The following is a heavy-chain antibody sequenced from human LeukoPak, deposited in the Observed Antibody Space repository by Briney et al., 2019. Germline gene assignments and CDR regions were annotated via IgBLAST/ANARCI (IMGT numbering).Heavy chain of an antibody. J-gene: IGHJ4*02. D-gene: IGHD1-26*01. CDR2: ISSSSSSI. V-gene: IGHV3-48*04. Sequence: GGSLRLSCAASGFTFSTYGMNWVRQAPGKGLEWISYISSSSSSINYADSVKGRFTSSRDNAKNSLYLQMNSLRAEDTAVYYCAKSRIGSSGQADHWGQGTLVTVSS. CDR1: GFTFSTYG. CDR3: AKSRIGSSGQADH.